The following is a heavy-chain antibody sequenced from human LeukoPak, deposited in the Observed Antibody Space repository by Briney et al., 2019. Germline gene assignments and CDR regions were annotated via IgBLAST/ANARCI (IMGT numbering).Heavy chain of an antibody. V-gene: IGHV1-18*01. J-gene: IGHJ4*02. CDR3: ARDIGKYSSSSSGDY. D-gene: IGHD6-6*01. CDR2: ISAYNGNT. Sequence: ASVKVSCKASGYTFTSYGISWVRQAPGQGLEWMGWISAYNGNTNYAQKLQGRVTMTTDTSTSTAYMELRSLRSDDTAVYYCARDIGKYSSSSSGDYWGQGTLVTASS. CDR1: GYTFTSYG.